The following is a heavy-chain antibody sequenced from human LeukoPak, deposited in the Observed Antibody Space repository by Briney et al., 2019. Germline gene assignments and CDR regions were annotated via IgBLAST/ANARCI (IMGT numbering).Heavy chain of an antibody. V-gene: IGHV1-8*01. Sequence: ASVKDSCKSSGYTYTTYDINWVRQPTGQGLEWMGWMNPNSGNTGDTQKFQGRVTMTRNTSISTAYMELSSLRSEDTAVYYCARGRGSGHKENWFDPWGQGTLVTVSS. J-gene: IGHJ5*02. CDR3: ARGRGSGHKENWFDP. D-gene: IGHD6-19*01. CDR1: GYTYTTYD. CDR2: MNPNSGNT.